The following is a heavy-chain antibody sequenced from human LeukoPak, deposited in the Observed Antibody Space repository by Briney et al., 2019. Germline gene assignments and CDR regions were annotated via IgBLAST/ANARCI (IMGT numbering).Heavy chain of an antibody. D-gene: IGHD2-15*01. Sequence: SETLSLTCTVSGGSISSYYWSWIRQPPGKGLEWIGYIYYSGSTNYHPSLKSRVTISVDTSKNQFSLKLSSVTAADTAVYYCARRYCSGGTCYGDYWGQGTLVTVSS. J-gene: IGHJ4*02. CDR3: ARRYCSGGTCYGDY. CDR1: GGSISSYY. V-gene: IGHV4-59*08. CDR2: IYYSGST.